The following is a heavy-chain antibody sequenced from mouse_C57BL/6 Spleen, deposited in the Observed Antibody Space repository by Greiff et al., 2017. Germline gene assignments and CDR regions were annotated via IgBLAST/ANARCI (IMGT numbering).Heavy chain of an antibody. CDR3: THYGNGY. CDR2: IDPETGGT. Sequence: QVHVKQSGAELVRPGASVTLSCKASGYTFTDYEMHWVKQTPVHGLEWIGAIDPETGGTAYNQKFKGKAILTADKSSSTAYMELRSLTSEDSAVYYCTHYGNGYWGQGTTLTVSS. D-gene: IGHD2-1*01. V-gene: IGHV1-15*01. CDR1: GYTFTDYE. J-gene: IGHJ2*01.